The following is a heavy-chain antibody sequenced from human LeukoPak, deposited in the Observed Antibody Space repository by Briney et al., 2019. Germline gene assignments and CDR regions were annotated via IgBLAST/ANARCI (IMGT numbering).Heavy chain of an antibody. Sequence: SETLSLTCTVSSDSIYSSNYYWGWIRQPPGKGLEWIGSIYYSGTTDSNPSLKSRVTISVDTSKNQFSLKLSSVTAADTAVYYCARTYCSGGSCHFDYWGQGTLVTVSS. CDR2: IYYSGTT. CDR1: SDSIYSSNYY. CDR3: ARTYCSGGSCHFDY. V-gene: IGHV4-39*07. J-gene: IGHJ4*02. D-gene: IGHD2-15*01.